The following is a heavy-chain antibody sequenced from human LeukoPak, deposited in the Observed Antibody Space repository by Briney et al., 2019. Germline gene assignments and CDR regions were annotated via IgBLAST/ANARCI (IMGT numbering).Heavy chain of an antibody. CDR1: GYTFTIYG. CDR2: ISAYNGNT. J-gene: IGHJ6*02. CDR3: ARNHVIGADYYYGMDV. V-gene: IGHV1-18*01. Sequence: ASVKVSCKASGYTFTIYGISWVRQAPGQGLEWMGWISAYNGNTNYAQKLQGRVTMTTDTSTSTAYMELRSLRSDDTAVYYCARNHVIGADYYYGMDVWGQGTTVTVSS. D-gene: IGHD6-13*01.